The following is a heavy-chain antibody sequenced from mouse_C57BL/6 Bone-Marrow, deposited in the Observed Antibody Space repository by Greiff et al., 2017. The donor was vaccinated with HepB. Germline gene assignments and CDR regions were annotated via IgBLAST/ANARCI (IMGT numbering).Heavy chain of an antibody. CDR1: GYAFSSSW. V-gene: IGHV1-82*01. CDR2: IYPGDGDT. J-gene: IGHJ2*01. CDR3: AREGYFDY. Sequence: QVQLKESGPELVKPGASVKISCKASGYAFSSSWMNWVKQRPGKGLEWIGRIYPGDGDTNYNGKFKGKATLTADKSSSTAYMQLSSLTSEDSAVYFCAREGYFDYWGQGTTLTVSS.